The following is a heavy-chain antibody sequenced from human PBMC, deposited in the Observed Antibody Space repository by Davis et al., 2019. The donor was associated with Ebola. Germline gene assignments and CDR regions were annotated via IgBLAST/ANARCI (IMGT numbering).Heavy chain of an antibody. Sequence: SETLSLTCSVSGGSIGSGSDYWGWIRQPPGLGLEWIGSMYSGWTTYDNPSLKSRVSLSVDTSKNQVSLRLSSVTAADTAVYYCARHGFSSPSTIRWNFDPWGQGILVTVSS. V-gene: IGHV4-39*01. CDR2: MYSGWTT. CDR1: GGSIGSGSDY. CDR3: ARHGFSSPSTIRWNFDP. D-gene: IGHD6-6*01. J-gene: IGHJ5*02.